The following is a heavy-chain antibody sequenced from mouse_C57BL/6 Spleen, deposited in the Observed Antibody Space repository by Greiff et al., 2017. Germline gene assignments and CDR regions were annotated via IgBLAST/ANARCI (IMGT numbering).Heavy chain of an antibody. CDR2: ISDGGSYT. CDR3: ARGDLYYFDY. J-gene: IGHJ2*01. D-gene: IGHD3-3*01. Sequence: EVKVEESGGGLVKPGGSLKLSCAASGFTFSSYAMSWVRQTPEKRLEWVATISDGGSYTYYPDNVKGRFTISRDNAKNNLYLQMSHLKSEDTAMYYCARGDLYYFDYWGQGTTLTVSS. CDR1: GFTFSSYA. V-gene: IGHV5-4*03.